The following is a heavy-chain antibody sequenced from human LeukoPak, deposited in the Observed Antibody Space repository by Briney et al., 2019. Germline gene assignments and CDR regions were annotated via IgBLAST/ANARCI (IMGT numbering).Heavy chain of an antibody. V-gene: IGHV1-2*02. Sequence: GASVEVSCKASGYTFTGYYMHWVRQAPGQGLEWMGWINPNSGGTNYAQKFQGRVTMTRDTSISTAYMELSRLRSDDTAVYYCARVKAAGTRAAFDYWGQGTLVTVSS. J-gene: IGHJ4*02. CDR1: GYTFTGYY. D-gene: IGHD6-13*01. CDR2: INPNSGGT. CDR3: ARVKAAGTRAAFDY.